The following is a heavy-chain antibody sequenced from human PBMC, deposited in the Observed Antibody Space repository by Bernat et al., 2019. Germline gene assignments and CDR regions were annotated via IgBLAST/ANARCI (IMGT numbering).Heavy chain of an antibody. J-gene: IGHJ4*02. CDR2: ISGSGGST. V-gene: IGHV3-23*01. CDR3: AKDGELLPGGLLDY. CDR1: GFTFSSYA. Sequence: EVQLLESGGGLVQPGGSLRLSCAASGFTFSSYAMSWVRQAPGKGLEWVSAISGSGGSTYYADSVKGRFTISRDNSKNTLYLQMNSLRAEDTTVYYCAKDGELLPGGLLDYWGQGTLVTVSS. D-gene: IGHD3-10*01.